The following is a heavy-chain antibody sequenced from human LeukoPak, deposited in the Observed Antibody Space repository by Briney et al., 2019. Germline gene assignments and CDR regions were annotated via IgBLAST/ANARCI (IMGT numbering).Heavy chain of an antibody. CDR1: GGSFSGYY. V-gene: IGHV4-34*01. Sequence: SGTLSLTCAVYGGSFSGYYWSWIRQPPGKGLEWIGEINHSGSTNYNPSLKSRVTMSVDTSKNQFSLKLSSVTAADTAVYYCARAVGSGSFQTYYYYMDVWGKGTTVTISS. CDR2: INHSGST. J-gene: IGHJ6*03. CDR3: ARAVGSGSFQTYYYYMDV. D-gene: IGHD3-10*01.